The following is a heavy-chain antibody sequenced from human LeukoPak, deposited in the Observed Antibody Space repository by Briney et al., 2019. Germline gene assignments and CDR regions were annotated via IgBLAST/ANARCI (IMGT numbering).Heavy chain of an antibody. CDR1: GRSISSGSYY. V-gene: IGHV4-61*02. J-gene: IGHJ4*02. Sequence: ALSLPCTVPGRSISSGSYYWSWIRQPAGQGLGWIGRIFTSGRTNYNPSLKSRVTISVDTSKNQFSLKLSSVTAADTAVYDCARVSYDSSGYYGDYWGQGTLVTVSS. CDR3: ARVSYDSSGYYGDY. CDR2: IFTSGRT. D-gene: IGHD3-22*01.